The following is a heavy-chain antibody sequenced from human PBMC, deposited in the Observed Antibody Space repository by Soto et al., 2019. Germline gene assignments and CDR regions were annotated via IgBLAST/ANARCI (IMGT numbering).Heavy chain of an antibody. CDR1: GGSFSGYY. CDR2: INHSGST. J-gene: IGHJ4*02. D-gene: IGHD4-17*01. Sequence: PSETLSLTCAVYGGSFSGYYWSWIRQPPGKGLEWIGEINHSGSTNYNPSLKSRVTISVDTSKNQFSLKLSSVTAADTAVYYCARGPMETPTVTDDGVDYWGQGTLVTVSS. CDR3: ARGPMETPTVTDDGVDY. V-gene: IGHV4-34*01.